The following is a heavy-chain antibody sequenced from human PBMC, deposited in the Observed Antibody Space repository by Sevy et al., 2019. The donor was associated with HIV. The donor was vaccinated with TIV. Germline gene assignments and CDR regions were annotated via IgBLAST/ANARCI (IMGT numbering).Heavy chain of an antibody. Sequence: GGSLRLSCAASGFRFEDYGMHWVRRAPGKGLEWVSGIGWNSGSVGYAVSVKGRFTISRDNSKNLLYLQMNRLTSEDTALYYCAKELLPYGSGSYPLDYWGQGTVVTVSS. CDR2: IGWNSGSV. CDR3: AKELLPYGSGSYPLDY. J-gene: IGHJ4*02. CDR1: GFRFEDYG. D-gene: IGHD3-10*01. V-gene: IGHV3-9*01.